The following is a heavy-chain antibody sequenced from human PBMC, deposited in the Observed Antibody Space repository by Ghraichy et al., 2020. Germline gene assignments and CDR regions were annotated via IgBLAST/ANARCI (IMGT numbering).Heavy chain of an antibody. V-gene: IGHV3-66*02. CDR1: GFTVSNNY. J-gene: IGHJ4*02. D-gene: IGHD2-15*01. CDR3: ARDAAYCSGVSCLHY. Sequence: GGSLRLSCEGSGFTVSNNYMTWVRQAPGKGLEWVSVIYNVGTTYYTDSVKGRFTISRDNSKNTLYLQMNSLRPEDTAVYYCARDAAYCSGVSCLHYWGQGTLITVSS. CDR2: IYNVGTT.